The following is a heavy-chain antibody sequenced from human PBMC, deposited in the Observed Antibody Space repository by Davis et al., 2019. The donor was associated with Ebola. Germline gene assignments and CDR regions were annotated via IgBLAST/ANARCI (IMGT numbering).Heavy chain of an antibody. J-gene: IGHJ4*02. CDR2: ISYDGSNK. V-gene: IGHV3-30*04. Sequence: GGSLRLSCAASGFTFSTYAMHWVRQAPGKGLEWVAVISYDGSNKYYADSVKGRFTISRDNSKNTLYLQMNSLRAEDTAVYYCVKRIAAAGLWYYFDYWGQGTLVTVSS. CDR1: GFTFSTYA. CDR3: VKRIAAAGLWYYFDY. D-gene: IGHD6-13*01.